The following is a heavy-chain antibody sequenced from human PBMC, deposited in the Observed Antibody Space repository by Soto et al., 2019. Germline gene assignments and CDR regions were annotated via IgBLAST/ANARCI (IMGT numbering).Heavy chain of an antibody. J-gene: IGHJ4*02. V-gene: IGHV3-23*01. Sequence: EVQLLESGGGLVQPGGSLRLSCAASGFTFSSYAMNWVRQAPGKGLEWVSAISGSAATTHFADSVKGRFTISRDNSKNTLYLQRNSLRAEDTAVYYCARARSYYDSSGSYFPPYWGQGTLVTVSS. D-gene: IGHD3-22*01. CDR1: GFTFSSYA. CDR3: ARARSYYDSSGSYFPPY. CDR2: ISGSAATT.